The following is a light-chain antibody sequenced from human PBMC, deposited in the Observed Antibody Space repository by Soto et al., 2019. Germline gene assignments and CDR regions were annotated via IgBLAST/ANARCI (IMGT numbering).Light chain of an antibody. CDR2: GAS. V-gene: IGKV3-20*01. J-gene: IGKJ2*01. CDR3: QQRNSYTRT. Sequence: EIVFTQSPGTLSLSPGERATLSCRASQSVSSSYLAWYQQKPGQAPRLLIYGASSRETGIPDRFSGSGSETEFTLTITSLQPEDSATYYCQQRNSYTRTFGQGTKVDIK. CDR1: QSVSSSY.